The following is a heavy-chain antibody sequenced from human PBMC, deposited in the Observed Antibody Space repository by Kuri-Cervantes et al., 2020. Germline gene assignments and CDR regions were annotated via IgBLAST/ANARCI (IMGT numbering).Heavy chain of an antibody. CDR1: GFIFNTYW. J-gene: IGHJ6*02. CDR2: IKQDGSEE. CDR3: ARAFPVNYYYYGMDV. D-gene: IGHD2-21*01. V-gene: IGHV3-7*01. Sequence: GGSLRLSCAASGFIFNTYWMSWVRQAPGKGPEWVANIKQDGSEENYVDSVKGRFTISRDNAENSLYLQMNSLGVEDTAVYYCARAFPVNYYYYGMDVWGQGTTVTVSS.